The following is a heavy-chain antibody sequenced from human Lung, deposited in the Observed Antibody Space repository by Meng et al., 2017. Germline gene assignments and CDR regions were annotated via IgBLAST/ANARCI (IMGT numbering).Heavy chain of an antibody. CDR1: GYTFPDYW. CDR3: ARDEDISAAGKLFGDY. J-gene: IGHJ4*02. D-gene: IGHD6-13*01. V-gene: IGHV1-2*06. CDR2: INPKSGDT. Sequence: QRVQSGAEVKKPGASVKVSCKASGYTFPDYWLHWVRRAPGQGLEWMGRINPKSGDTHYAQRFQGRVTMTGDTSISTAYMELSGLRSDDTAMYYCARDEDISAAGKLFGDYWGQGTLVTVSS.